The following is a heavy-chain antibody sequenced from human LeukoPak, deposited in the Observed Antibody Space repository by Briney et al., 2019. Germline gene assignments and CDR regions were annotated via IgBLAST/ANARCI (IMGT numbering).Heavy chain of an antibody. Sequence: ASVKVSCKASVYTFTSYYMHWVRQAPGQGLEWMGIINPSGGSTSYAQKFQGRVTMTRDTSTSTVYMELSSLRSEDTAVYYCARAHPHYCTNGVCWFDPWGQGTLVTVSS. V-gene: IGHV1-46*01. D-gene: IGHD2-8*01. CDR1: VYTFTSYY. CDR3: ARAHPHYCTNGVCWFDP. J-gene: IGHJ5*02. CDR2: INPSGGST.